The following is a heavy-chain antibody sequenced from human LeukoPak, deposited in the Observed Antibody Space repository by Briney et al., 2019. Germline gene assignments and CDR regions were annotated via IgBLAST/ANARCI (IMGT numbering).Heavy chain of an antibody. V-gene: IGHV5-51*01. CDR1: GYSFTSYW. D-gene: IGHD3-22*01. CDR3: ARGEYYYDSSGYWQFDY. J-gene: IGHJ4*02. Sequence: GASLKISCKGSGYSFTSYWIGWVRPMPGKGLEWMGIIYPGDSDTRYSPSFQGQVTISADKSISTAYLQWSSLKASDTAMYYCARGEYYYDSSGYWQFDYWGQGTLVTVSS. CDR2: IYPGDSDT.